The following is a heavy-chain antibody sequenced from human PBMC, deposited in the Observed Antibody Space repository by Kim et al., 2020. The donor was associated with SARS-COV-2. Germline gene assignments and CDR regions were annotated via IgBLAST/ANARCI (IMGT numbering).Heavy chain of an antibody. J-gene: IGHJ6*02. V-gene: IGHV3-21*01. CDR3: ARGAIDYYGMDV. Sequence: YYADSVKGRFTISRDNAKNSLYLQMNSLRAEDTAVYYCARGAIDYYGMDVWGQGTTVTVSS.